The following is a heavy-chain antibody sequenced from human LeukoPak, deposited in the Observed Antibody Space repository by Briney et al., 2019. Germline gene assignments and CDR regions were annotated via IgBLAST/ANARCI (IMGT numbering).Heavy chain of an antibody. CDR3: ARGSDYYNGLDV. CDR1: GGSFSGYS. CDR2: INHNGSS. V-gene: IGHV4-34*01. J-gene: IGHJ6*02. Sequence: SVTLSLTCAVHGGSFSGYSWSWIRQPPGKGLEWIGEINHNGSSNYNPSLRSRVTISVDTSKNQISLNLSFVSAADTAVYYCARGSDYYNGLDVWGQGTTVTVSS.